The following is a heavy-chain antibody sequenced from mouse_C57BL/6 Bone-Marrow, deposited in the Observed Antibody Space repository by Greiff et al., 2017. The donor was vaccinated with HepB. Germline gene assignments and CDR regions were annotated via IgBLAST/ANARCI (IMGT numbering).Heavy chain of an antibody. J-gene: IGHJ4*01. D-gene: IGHD4-1*01. Sequence: VQLQQPGAELVRPGSSVKLSCKASGYTFTSYWMDWVKQRPGQGLEWIGNIYPSDSETHYNQKFKDKATLTVDKSSSTAYMQLSSLTSEDSAVYYCARTGTEAMDYWGQGTSVTVSS. CDR1: GYTFTSYW. CDR3: ARTGTEAMDY. V-gene: IGHV1-61*01. CDR2: IYPSDSET.